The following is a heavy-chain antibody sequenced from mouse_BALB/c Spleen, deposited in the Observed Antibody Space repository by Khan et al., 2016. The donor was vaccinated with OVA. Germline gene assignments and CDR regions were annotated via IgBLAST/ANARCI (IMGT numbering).Heavy chain of an antibody. CDR2: IWGGGGT. J-gene: IGHJ4*01. V-gene: IGHV2-6-4*01. CDR1: GFSLSRYN. D-gene: IGHD2-14*01. CDR3: ARAYYRYDGDNAMDY. Sequence: QVQLKQSGPGLVAPSPSLSITCTVSGFSLSRYNIHWVRQPPGKGLEWLGMIWGGGGTDYNSTLKSSLSIRKDNSNSQVLLKMNSLQTDDTAMYYGARAYYRYDGDNAMDYWGQGTSVTVSS.